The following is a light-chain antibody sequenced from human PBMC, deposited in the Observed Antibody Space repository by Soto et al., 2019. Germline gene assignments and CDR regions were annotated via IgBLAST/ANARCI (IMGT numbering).Light chain of an antibody. J-gene: IGKJ2*01. Sequence: EIVLTQSPGTLSLSPGERATLSCRASQSVTSNYLAWYQQKPGQAPRLLIYGASSRATGIPDRFSGSGSGTEFTLTISRLEPDDFAVYYCQQYGSSWYTFGQGTKLEIK. CDR2: GAS. V-gene: IGKV3-20*01. CDR1: QSVTSNY. CDR3: QQYGSSWYT.